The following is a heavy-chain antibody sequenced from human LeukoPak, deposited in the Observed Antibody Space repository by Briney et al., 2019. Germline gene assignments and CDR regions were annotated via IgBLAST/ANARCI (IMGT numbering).Heavy chain of an antibody. CDR3: VRGSTLRHYQY. D-gene: IGHD3-16*01. CDR2: IYYSGST. J-gene: IGHJ4*02. CDR1: GGSISSSTYY. Sequence: SETLSLTCTVSGGSISSSTYYWVWIRRPPGKGLDWIGSIYYSGSTYYNPSLKSRVTVSVDTSKNQFSLELTSVTAADTAVFYCVRGSTLRHYQYWGQGILVTVSS. V-gene: IGHV4-39*01.